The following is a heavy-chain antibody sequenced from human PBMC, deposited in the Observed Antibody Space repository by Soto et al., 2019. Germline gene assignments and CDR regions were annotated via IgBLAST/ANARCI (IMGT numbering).Heavy chain of an antibody. V-gene: IGHV4-31*03. CDR1: GGSISSGGYY. Sequence: QVQLQESGPGLVKPSQTLSLTCTVSGGSISSGGYYWSWIRQHPGKGLEWIGYIYYSGSTYYNPSLKSRVTISVDTSKNQFSLKLSSVTAADTAVYYGERDREVYGDSDFDYYYCYGMDVWGQGTTVTVSS. J-gene: IGHJ6*02. CDR2: IYYSGST. CDR3: ERDREVYGDSDFDYYYCYGMDV. D-gene: IGHD4-17*01.